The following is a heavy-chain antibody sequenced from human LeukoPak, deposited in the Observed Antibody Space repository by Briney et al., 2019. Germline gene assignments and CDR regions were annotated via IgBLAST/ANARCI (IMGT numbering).Heavy chain of an antibody. D-gene: IGHD2-2*01. Sequence: GGSLRLSCAASGFTFSSYAMSWVRQAPGKGLEWVSGISGSDGSTYYADSVKGRFTISRDNSKNTLYLQMNSPRAEDTAVYYCAKGYCGSTNCYGDYWGQGTLVTVSS. J-gene: IGHJ4*02. V-gene: IGHV3-23*01. CDR1: GFTFSSYA. CDR3: AKGYCGSTNCYGDY. CDR2: ISGSDGST.